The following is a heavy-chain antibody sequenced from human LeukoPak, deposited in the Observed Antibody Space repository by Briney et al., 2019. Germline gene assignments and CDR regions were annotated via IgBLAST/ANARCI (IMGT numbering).Heavy chain of an antibody. CDR2: IYYSGST. Sequence: PSETLSLTCTVSGGSISSSSYYWRWIRQPPGKGLEWIGSIYYSGSTYYNPSLKSRVTISVDTSKNQFSLKLSSVTAADTAVYYCARQSGWSSPDYWGQGTLVTVSS. J-gene: IGHJ4*02. D-gene: IGHD6-19*01. CDR1: GGSISSSSYY. V-gene: IGHV4-39*01. CDR3: ARQSGWSSPDY.